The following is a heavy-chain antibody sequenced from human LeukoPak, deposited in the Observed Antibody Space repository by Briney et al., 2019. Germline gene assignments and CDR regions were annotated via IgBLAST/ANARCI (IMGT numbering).Heavy chain of an antibody. D-gene: IGHD3-10*01. CDR1: GYTFIANY. CDR3: ARGSGSSSFDP. J-gene: IGHJ5*02. V-gene: IGHV1-2*02. CDR2: INPNSGGT. Sequence: ASVKVSCKASGYTFIANYMHWVRQAPGQGLEWMGWINPNSGGTNYAQEFQDRVTMTRDTSISTAYMELSRLRSDDTAVYYCARGSGSSSFDPWGQGTLVTVSS.